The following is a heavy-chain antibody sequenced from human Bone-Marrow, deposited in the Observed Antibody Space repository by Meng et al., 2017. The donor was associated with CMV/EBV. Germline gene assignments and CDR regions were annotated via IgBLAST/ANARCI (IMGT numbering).Heavy chain of an antibody. CDR2: ISSSSSYI. D-gene: IGHD3-16*01. J-gene: IGHJ6*02. V-gene: IGHV3-21*04. CDR3: ARDGGTLYGMDV. CDR1: GFTFSSYW. Sequence: GESLKISCAASGFTFSSYWMSWVRQAPGKGLEWVSSISSSSSYIYYADSVKGRFTISRDNAKNSLYLQMSSLRSEDTAVYYCARDGGTLYGMDVWGQGTTVTVSS.